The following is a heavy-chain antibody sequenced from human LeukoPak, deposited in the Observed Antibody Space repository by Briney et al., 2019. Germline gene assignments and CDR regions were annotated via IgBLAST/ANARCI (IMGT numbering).Heavy chain of an antibody. V-gene: IGHV4-39*01. CDR2: IYHTGST. CDR3: ARSTHDYDFWSGYYPLDS. Sequence: SETLSLTCTVSGRSISSDSYYWGWIRQPPGTGLEWIGSIYHTGSTYYNPSLKSRVTMSVETSKMQFSLKLSSVTAADMAVYYCARSTHDYDFWSGYYPLDSWGQGTLVTVSS. CDR1: GRSISSDSYY. D-gene: IGHD3-3*01. J-gene: IGHJ4*02.